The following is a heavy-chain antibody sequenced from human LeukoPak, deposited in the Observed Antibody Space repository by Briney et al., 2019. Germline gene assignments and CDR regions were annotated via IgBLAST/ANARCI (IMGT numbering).Heavy chain of an antibody. CDR2: ISGSGGST. D-gene: IGHD1-26*01. V-gene: IGHV3-23*01. CDR1: GFTFSSYA. CDR3: AKGGSGSYSGDFDY. Sequence: GGSLRLSCAASGFTFSSYAMSWDRHAPGKGLEWVSAISGSGGSTYYADSVKGRFTISRDNSKNTLYLQMNSLRAEDTAVYYCAKGGSGSYSGDFDYWGQGTLVTVSS. J-gene: IGHJ4*02.